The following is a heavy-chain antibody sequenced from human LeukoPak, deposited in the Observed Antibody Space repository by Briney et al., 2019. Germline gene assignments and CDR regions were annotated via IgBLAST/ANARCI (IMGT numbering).Heavy chain of an antibody. V-gene: IGHV3-7*04. CDR3: ARLGGNTKFVY. Sequence: GGSLRLSCAASGFTFSSYWMSWVRQAPGKGLEWVANIKQDGSETYYVDSLKGRFTISRDNAKSSLYLQMNSLRAEDTAVYYCARLGGNTKFVYWGQGTLVTVSS. D-gene: IGHD2-15*01. CDR1: GFTFSSYW. CDR2: IKQDGSET. J-gene: IGHJ4*02.